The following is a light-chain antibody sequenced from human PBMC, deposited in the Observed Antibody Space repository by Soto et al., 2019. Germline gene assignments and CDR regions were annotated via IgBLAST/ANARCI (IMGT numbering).Light chain of an antibody. J-gene: IGKJ1*01. CDR1: QSVSSN. CDR2: GAS. Sequence: EIVMTQSPATLSVSPGERATLSCRASQSVSSNLPGYQQKPGQAPRLLIYGASTRATGIPARFSGSGSGTEFTLTISSLQSEDFAVYYCQQYNNWPPKTFGQGTKVEIK. CDR3: QQYNNWPPKT. V-gene: IGKV3-15*01.